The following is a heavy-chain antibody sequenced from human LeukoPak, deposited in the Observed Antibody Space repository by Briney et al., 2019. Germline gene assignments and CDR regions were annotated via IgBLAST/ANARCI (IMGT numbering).Heavy chain of an antibody. J-gene: IGHJ3*02. V-gene: IGHV4-4*07. CDR2: IHTSGST. CDR3: ARDRYYYDSSGPPLDI. CDR1: GGSISSYY. Sequence: PSETLSLTCTVSGGSISSYYWSWIRQPAGKGLEWIGRIHTSGSTNYNTSLKSRVTMSADTSKNQFSLKLSSVTAADTAVYYCARDRYYYDSSGPPLDIWGQGTMVTVSS. D-gene: IGHD3-22*01.